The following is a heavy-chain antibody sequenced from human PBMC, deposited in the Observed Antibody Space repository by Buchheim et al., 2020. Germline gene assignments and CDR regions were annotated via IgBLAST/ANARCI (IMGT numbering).Heavy chain of an antibody. CDR2: INEDGGAK. CDR3: ARDLPRTGP. CDR1: GFTFSSHW. Sequence: VQLVESGGGLVKPGGSLRLSCVASGFTFSSHWMHWVRQAPGKGLAWVSHINEDGGAKGYADSVKGRFTISRDNAKNMVYLQMNSLRAEDTAVYYCARDLPRTGPCGQGTL. D-gene: IGHD1/OR15-1a*01. V-gene: IGHV3-74*01. J-gene: IGHJ5*02.